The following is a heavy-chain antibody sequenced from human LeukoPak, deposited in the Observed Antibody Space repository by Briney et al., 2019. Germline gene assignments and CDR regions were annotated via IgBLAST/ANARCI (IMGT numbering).Heavy chain of an antibody. D-gene: IGHD3-10*01. CDR1: GYTFTGYY. V-gene: IGHV1-2*02. CDR3: ARAWVTYYYGPNVPYYYYGMDV. J-gene: IGHJ6*02. Sequence: GASVKVSCKASGYTFTGYYMHWVRQAPGQGLEWMGWINPNSGGTNYAQKFQGRVTMTRDTSISTAYMELSRLRSDDTAVYYCARAWVTYYYGPNVPYYYYGMDVWGQGTTVTVSS. CDR2: INPNSGGT.